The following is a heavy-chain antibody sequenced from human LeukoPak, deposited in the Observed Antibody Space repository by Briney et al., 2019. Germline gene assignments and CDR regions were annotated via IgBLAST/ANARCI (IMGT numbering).Heavy chain of an antibody. J-gene: IGHJ6*03. Sequence: GSSVKVSCKASGGTFSSYAISWVRQAPGQGLEWMGGIIPIFGTANYAQKFQGRVTITTDESTSTAYMELSSLRSEDTAVYYCARPGIAAAGSWDPYYYYYMDVWGKGATVTVSS. CDR3: ARPGIAAAGSWDPYYYYYMDV. V-gene: IGHV1-69*05. D-gene: IGHD6-13*01. CDR2: IIPIFGTA. CDR1: GGTFSSYA.